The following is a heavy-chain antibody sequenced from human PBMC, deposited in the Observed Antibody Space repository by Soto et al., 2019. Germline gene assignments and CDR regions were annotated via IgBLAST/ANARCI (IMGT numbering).Heavy chain of an antibody. CDR1: GGSFSGYY. D-gene: IGHD6-6*01. Sequence: PSETLSLTCAVYGGSFSGYYWSWIRQPPGKGLEWIGEINHSGSTNYNPSLKSRVTISVDTSKNQFSVKLSSVTAADTAVYYCARGDFSSSSPYYYYGMDVWGQGTTVTVSS. CDR2: INHSGST. CDR3: ARGDFSSSSPYYYYGMDV. V-gene: IGHV4-34*01. J-gene: IGHJ6*02.